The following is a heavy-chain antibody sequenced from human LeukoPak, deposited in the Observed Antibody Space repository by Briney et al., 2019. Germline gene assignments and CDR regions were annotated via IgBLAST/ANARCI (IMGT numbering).Heavy chain of an antibody. CDR2: ISGSGGGT. CDR1: GASISSRSYY. D-gene: IGHD3-10*01. CDR3: AKRGVVIRGILVIGYHQEAYHYDF. Sequence: ETLSLTCTVSGASISSRSYYWAWIRQPPGKGLEWVSCISGSGGGTYYADSVKGRFTISRDTSLNTLYLQMNNLRAEDTAVYFCAKRGVVIRGILVIGYHQEAYHYDFWGRGVLVTVSS. J-gene: IGHJ4*02. V-gene: IGHV3-23*01.